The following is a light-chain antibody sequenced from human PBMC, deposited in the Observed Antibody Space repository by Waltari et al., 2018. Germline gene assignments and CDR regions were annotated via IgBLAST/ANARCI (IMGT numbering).Light chain of an antibody. J-gene: IGKJ4*01. V-gene: IGKV3-15*01. CDR1: QNVGTS. CDR2: GAY. CDR3: QQYEDWPRHS. Sequence: EIVVTQSPATLSVSPGERVTLSCRASQNVGTSLAWYQQKPGQTLRLLSFGAYSRASGVPARFSGGGSGTDFTLAISSLQSEDFAVYYCQQYEDWPRHSFGGGTKVQIE.